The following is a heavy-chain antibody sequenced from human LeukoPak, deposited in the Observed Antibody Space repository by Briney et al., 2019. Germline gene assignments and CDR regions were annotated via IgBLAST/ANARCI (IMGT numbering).Heavy chain of an antibody. J-gene: IGHJ4*02. D-gene: IGHD3-10*01. CDR1: GGSISSSSYY. CDR3: ARGTYYYGSGSYNFDY. CDR2: IYYSGST. V-gene: IGHV4-39*01. Sequence: SETLSLTCTVSGGSISSSSYYWGWIRQPPGKGLEWIGSIYYSGSTYYNPSLKSRVTISVDTSKNQFSLKLSSMTAADTAVYYCARGTYYYGSGSYNFDYWGQGTLVTVSS.